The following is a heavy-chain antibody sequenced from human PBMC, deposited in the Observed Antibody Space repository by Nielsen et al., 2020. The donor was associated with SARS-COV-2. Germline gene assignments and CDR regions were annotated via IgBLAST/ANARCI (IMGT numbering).Heavy chain of an antibody. Sequence: SVKVSCKASGYTFTSYGISWVRQAPGQGLEWMGGIIPIFGTANYAQKFQGRVTITADESTSTAYMELSSLRSEDTAVYYCARKSEGYSYGFYYYGMDVWGQGTTVTVSS. D-gene: IGHD5-18*01. J-gene: IGHJ6*02. CDR3: ARKSEGYSYGFYYYGMDV. V-gene: IGHV1-69*13. CDR2: IIPIFGTA. CDR1: GYTFTSYG.